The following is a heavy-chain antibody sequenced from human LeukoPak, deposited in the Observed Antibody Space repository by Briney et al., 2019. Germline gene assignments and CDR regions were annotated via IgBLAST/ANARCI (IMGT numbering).Heavy chain of an antibody. Sequence: GSLRLSCAASGFTFSSFWMRWIRQPPGKGLEWIGEINHSGSTNYNPSLKSRVTISVDTSKNQFSLKLSSVTAADTAVYYCASLGLAAAGTVARFDPWGQGTLVTVSS. CDR3: ASLGLAAAGTVARFDP. V-gene: IGHV4-34*01. CDR2: INHSGST. D-gene: IGHD6-13*01. J-gene: IGHJ5*02. CDR1: GFTFSSFW.